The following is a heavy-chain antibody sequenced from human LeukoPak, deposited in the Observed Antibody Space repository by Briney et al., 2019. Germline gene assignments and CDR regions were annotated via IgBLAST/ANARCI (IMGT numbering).Heavy chain of an antibody. D-gene: IGHD4-17*01. V-gene: IGHV1-46*01. CDR1: GCTFTTYY. Sequence: ASVKVSCKASGCTFTTYYMHWVRQAPGQGLEWMGIINPSGGSTSYSQKFQGRVTMTRDTSTSTVYMELSSLRSEDTAVYYCARKPVYGNYFDYWGQGTLVTVSS. CDR3: ARKPVYGNYFDY. J-gene: IGHJ4*02. CDR2: INPSGGST.